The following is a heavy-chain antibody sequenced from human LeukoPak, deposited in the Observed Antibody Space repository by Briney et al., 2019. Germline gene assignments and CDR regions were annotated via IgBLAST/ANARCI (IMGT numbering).Heavy chain of an antibody. J-gene: IGHJ6*03. CDR2: IQNDGSNE. CDR3: AKDRCSNGIGCYYYYMDV. Sequence: RGSLRHSCAAPGFTFWSSGMHWGRPAPGEGLGWVAYIQNDGSNEQYADTVKGRFSISRDSSKNILYLQMNSLRAEDTAVYYCAKDRCSNGIGCYYYYMDVWGKGTTVTISS. D-gene: IGHD2-8*01. V-gene: IGHV3-30*02. CDR1: GFTFWSSG.